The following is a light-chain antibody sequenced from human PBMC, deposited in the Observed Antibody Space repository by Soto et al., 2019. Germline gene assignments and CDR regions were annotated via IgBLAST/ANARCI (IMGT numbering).Light chain of an antibody. CDR3: CSYAGSSTFF. CDR1: SSDVGSYNL. J-gene: IGLJ1*01. CDR2: EVS. V-gene: IGLV2-23*02. Sequence: QSVLTQPASVSGSPGQSITISCTGTSSDVGSYNLVSWYQKHPGKAPKLMIYEVSKRPSGVSNRFSGSKSGNTASLTISGLQAEDEADYYCCSYAGSSTFFFGTGTKVTVL.